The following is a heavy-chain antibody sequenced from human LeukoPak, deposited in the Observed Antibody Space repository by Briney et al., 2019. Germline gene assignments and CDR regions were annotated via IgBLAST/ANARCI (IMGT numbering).Heavy chain of an antibody. J-gene: IGHJ3*02. CDR3: ARLLRGGYSYGWGAFDI. V-gene: IGHV4-59*08. CDR2: IYYSGST. Sequence: SETLSLTCTVSGGSISSYYWSWIRQPPGKGREWIGYIYYSGSTNYNPSLKSRVTISVDTSKNQFSLKLSSVTAADTAVYYCARLLRGGYSYGWGAFDIWGQGTMVTVSS. D-gene: IGHD5-18*01. CDR1: GGSISSYY.